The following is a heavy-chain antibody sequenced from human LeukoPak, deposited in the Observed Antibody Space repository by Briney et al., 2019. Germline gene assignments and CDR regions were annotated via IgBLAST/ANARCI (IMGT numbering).Heavy chain of an antibody. Sequence: SQTLSLTFAISGDSVSINSAAWNWIRQSPSRGLEWLGRTYYRSKWYTDYAVSVKSRITVNPDTSKNQFSLQLNSVTPEDTAVYYCCHSLSGRTGAFDIWGRGTVVTVSS. CDR3: CHSLSGRTGAFDI. V-gene: IGHV6-1*01. J-gene: IGHJ3*02. D-gene: IGHD2-21*01. CDR2: TYYRSKWYT. CDR1: GDSVSINSAA.